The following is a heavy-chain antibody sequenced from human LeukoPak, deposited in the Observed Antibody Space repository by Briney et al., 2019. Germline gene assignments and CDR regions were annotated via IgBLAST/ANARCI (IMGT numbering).Heavy chain of an antibody. CDR2: IRYDGSNR. Sequence: GGSLRLSCAASGFTFGSYGMHWVRQAPGKGLEWVAFIRYDGSNRHYADSVKGRFTSSRDNSKNMLHLQMNSLRAEDTAVYYCANGPQYNILTGFYKVRSHLDYWGQGTLVTVSS. V-gene: IGHV3-30*02. CDR3: ANGPQYNILTGFYKVRSHLDY. CDR1: GFTFGSYG. J-gene: IGHJ4*02. D-gene: IGHD3-9*01.